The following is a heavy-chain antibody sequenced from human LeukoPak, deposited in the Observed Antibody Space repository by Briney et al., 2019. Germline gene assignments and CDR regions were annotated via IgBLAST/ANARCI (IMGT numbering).Heavy chain of an antibody. D-gene: IGHD4-11*01. CDR1: GFTFSSYS. V-gene: IGHV3-48*04. CDR2: VSSSSSTI. J-gene: IGHJ4*02. CDR3: ARRGSNWSFDY. Sequence: QTGGSLRLSCAASGFTFSSYSMNWVRQAPGKGLEWVSYVSSSSSTIYYADSVKGRFTISRDNAKNSLYLQMNSLRAEDTAVYYCARRGSNWSFDYWGQGTWSPSPQ.